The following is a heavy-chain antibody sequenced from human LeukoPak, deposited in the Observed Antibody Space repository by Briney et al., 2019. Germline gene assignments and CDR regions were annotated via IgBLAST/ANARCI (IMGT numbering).Heavy chain of an antibody. CDR2: IIPILGIA. J-gene: IGHJ5*02. Sequence: SVKVSCKASEGTFSSYAISWVRQAPGQGLEWMGRIIPILGIANYAQKFQGRVTITADKSTSTAYMELSSLRSEDTAVYYCARVDLDFSFSWFDPWGQGTLVTVSS. V-gene: IGHV1-69*04. D-gene: IGHD3-3*01. CDR1: EGTFSSYA. CDR3: ARVDLDFSFSWFDP.